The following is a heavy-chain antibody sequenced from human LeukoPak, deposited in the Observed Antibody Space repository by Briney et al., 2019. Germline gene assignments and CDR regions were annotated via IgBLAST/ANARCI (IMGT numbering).Heavy chain of an antibody. Sequence: GGSLRLSCAASGFTFSSYEMNWVRQAPGKGLEWVSYISTSGSTIYYADSVKGRFTISRGNAKNSLYLPMNSLRAEDTAVYYCARGTGYCLDPWGQGTLVTVSS. CDR2: ISTSGSTI. CDR3: ARGTGYCLDP. V-gene: IGHV3-48*03. D-gene: IGHD2-2*03. J-gene: IGHJ5*02. CDR1: GFTFSSYE.